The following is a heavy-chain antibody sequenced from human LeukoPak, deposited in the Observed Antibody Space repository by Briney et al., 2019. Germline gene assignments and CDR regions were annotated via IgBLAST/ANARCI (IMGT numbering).Heavy chain of an antibody. D-gene: IGHD6-19*01. Sequence: SGTLSLTCAVSRGSINSSHWWNWVRQPPGKGLEWIGEIYHSGSTNYNPSLKSRVTISVDKSKMTAADTAVYYCAASRGAVAAPPNSFDPWGQGTLVTVSS. CDR2: IYHSGST. J-gene: IGHJ5*02. CDR3: AASRGAVAAPPNSFDP. V-gene: IGHV4-4*02. CDR1: RGSINSSHW.